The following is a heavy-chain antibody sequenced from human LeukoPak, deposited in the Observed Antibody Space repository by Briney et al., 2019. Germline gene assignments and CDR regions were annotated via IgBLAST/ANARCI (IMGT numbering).Heavy chain of an antibody. J-gene: IGHJ5*02. Sequence: SQTLSLTCAISGDSVSSNSGAWNWIRQSPSRGLEWLGRTYYRSKWFNEYAVSVKSRITINPDTTKDQFPLQLNSVTPEDTAVYYCARGFLKTGFDRWGQGTLVTVSS. V-gene: IGHV6-1*01. CDR3: ARGFLKTGFDR. D-gene: IGHD3-10*01. CDR1: GDSVSSNSGA. CDR2: TYYRSKWFN.